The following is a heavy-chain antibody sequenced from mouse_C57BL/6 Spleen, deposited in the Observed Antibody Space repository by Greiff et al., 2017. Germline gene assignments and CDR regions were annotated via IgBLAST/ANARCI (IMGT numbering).Heavy chain of an antibody. Sequence: VQLQQPGAELVKPGASVKMSCKASGYTFTSYWITWVKQRPGQGLEWIGDIYPGSGSTNYNEKFKSKATLTVDTSSSTAYMQLSSLTSEDSAVYYCARETGNGGYFDYWGQGTTLTVSS. CDR3: ARETGNGGYFDY. V-gene: IGHV1-55*01. D-gene: IGHD4-1*01. CDR1: GYTFTSYW. CDR2: IYPGSGST. J-gene: IGHJ2*01.